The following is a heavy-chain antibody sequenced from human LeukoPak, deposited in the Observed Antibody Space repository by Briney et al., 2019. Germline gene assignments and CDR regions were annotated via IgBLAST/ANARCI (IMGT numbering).Heavy chain of an antibody. J-gene: IGHJ3*02. Sequence: SETLSLTCTVSGGSISSGDYYWSWIRQPPGKGLEWIVYIYYSGSTYYNPSLKSRVTISVDTSKNQFSLKLSSVTAADTAVYYCARGEVGGYALDAFDIWGQGTMVTVSS. D-gene: IGHD5-12*01. CDR1: GGSISSGDYY. V-gene: IGHV4-30-4*01. CDR2: IYYSGST. CDR3: ARGEVGGYALDAFDI.